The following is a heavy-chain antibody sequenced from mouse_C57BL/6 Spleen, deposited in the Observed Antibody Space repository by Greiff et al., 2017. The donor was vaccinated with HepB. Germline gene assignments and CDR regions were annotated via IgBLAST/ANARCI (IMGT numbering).Heavy chain of an antibody. V-gene: IGHV1-26*01. CDR2: INPNNGGT. CDR3: ARKRDDAHYYAMDY. CDR1: GYTFTDYY. D-gene: IGHD2-12*01. Sequence: EVQLQQSGPELVKPGASVKISCKASGYTFTDYYMNWVKQSHGKSLEWIGDINPNNGGTSYNQKFKGKATLTVDKSSSTAYMELRSLTSEDSAVYYCARKRDDAHYYAMDYWGQGTSVTVSS. J-gene: IGHJ4*01.